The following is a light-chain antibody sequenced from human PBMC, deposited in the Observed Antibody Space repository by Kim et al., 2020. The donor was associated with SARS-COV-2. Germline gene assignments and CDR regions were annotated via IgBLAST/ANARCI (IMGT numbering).Light chain of an antibody. V-gene: IGKV3-15*01. CDR2: GAS. CDR3: QQYNNWPQT. Sequence: PGERATLSCRASHSVSSNLAWYQQKPGQAPRLLIYGASTRATGIPARFSGSGSGTEFTLTISSLQSEDFAVYYCQQYNNWPQTFGQGTKVDIK. J-gene: IGKJ1*01. CDR1: HSVSSN.